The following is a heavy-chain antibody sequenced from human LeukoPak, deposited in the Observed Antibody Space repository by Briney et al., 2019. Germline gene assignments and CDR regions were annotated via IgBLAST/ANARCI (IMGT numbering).Heavy chain of an antibody. CDR3: ATGSGDDSSPYYYYYMDV. J-gene: IGHJ6*03. CDR2: MNPNSGNT. D-gene: IGHD3-22*01. CDR1: GYTFTSYD. Sequence: GASVKVSCKASGYTFTSYDINWVRQATGQGLEWMGWMNPNSGNTGYAQKFQGRVTMTRNTSISTAYMELSSLRSEDTAVYYCATGSGDDSSPYYYYYMDVWGKGTTVTVSS. V-gene: IGHV1-8*01.